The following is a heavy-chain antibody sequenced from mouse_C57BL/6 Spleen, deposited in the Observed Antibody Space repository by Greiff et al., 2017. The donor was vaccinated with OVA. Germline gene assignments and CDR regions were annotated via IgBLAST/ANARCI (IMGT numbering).Heavy chain of an antibody. CDR2: IRNKANGYTT. CDR3: ASFYDAYFDD. V-gene: IGHV7-3*01. Sequence: EVKLVESGGGLVQPGGSLSLSCAASGFTFTDYYMSWVRQPPGKALEWLGFIRNKANGYTTEYSASVKGRFTISRDNSQSILYLQMNALRAEDSATYYCASFYDAYFDDWGQGTTLTVSS. J-gene: IGHJ2*01. CDR1: GFTFTDYY. D-gene: IGHD2-12*01.